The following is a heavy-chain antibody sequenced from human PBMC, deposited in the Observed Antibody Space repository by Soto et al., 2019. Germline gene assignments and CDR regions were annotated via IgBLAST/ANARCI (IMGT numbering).Heavy chain of an antibody. J-gene: IGHJ6*03. CDR3: ARDSTKLGDYDFWSGYYYVNYYYYMDV. V-gene: IGHV1-69*04. CDR1: GGTFSSYT. CDR2: IIPILGIA. Sequence: SVKVSCKASGGTFSSYTISWVRQAPGQGLEWMGRIIPILGIANYAQKFQGRVTITADKSTSTAYMELSSLRSEDTAVYYCARDSTKLGDYDFWSGYYYVNYYYYMDVWGKGTTVTVSS. D-gene: IGHD3-3*01.